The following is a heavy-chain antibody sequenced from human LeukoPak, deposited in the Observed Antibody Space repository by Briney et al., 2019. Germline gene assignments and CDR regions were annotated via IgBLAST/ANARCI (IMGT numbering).Heavy chain of an antibody. V-gene: IGHV3-48*03. D-gene: IGHD1-26*01. CDR2: ISSSSSNL. CDR1: GFTFSSYV. Sequence: GGSLRLSCAASGFTFSSYVMNWVRQAPGKGLEWVSYISSSSSNLYYADSVKGRFTISRDNAKNSLYLQMNSLRAEDTAVYYCARVGSYYPSGPNDYWGQGTLVTVSS. J-gene: IGHJ4*02. CDR3: ARVGSYYPSGPNDY.